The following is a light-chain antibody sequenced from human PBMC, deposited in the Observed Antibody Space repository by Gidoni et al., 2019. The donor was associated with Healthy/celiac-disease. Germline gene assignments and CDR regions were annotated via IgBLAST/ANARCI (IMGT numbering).Light chain of an antibody. CDR1: SSNIGSNT. V-gene: IGLV1-44*01. Sequence: QPVLTQPPSASATPGQRVTISCSGSSSNIGSNTVNWYQQLPGTAPNSLIYSNNQRPSGVPDRFSGAKSGTSASLAISGLQSEDEADYYCAAWDDSLNGPVFGGGTKLTVL. CDR2: SNN. J-gene: IGLJ2*01. CDR3: AAWDDSLNGPV.